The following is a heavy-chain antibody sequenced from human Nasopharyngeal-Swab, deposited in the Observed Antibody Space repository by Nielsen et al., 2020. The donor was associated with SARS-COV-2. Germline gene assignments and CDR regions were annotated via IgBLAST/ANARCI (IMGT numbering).Heavy chain of an antibody. CDR2: IKQDGSEQ. CDR3: ARESVVTGVDDATDI. V-gene: IGHV3-7*04. CDR1: GFPLSHYY. J-gene: IGHJ3*02. D-gene: IGHD2-21*02. Sequence: GGSLRLSCAASGFPLSHYYMTWVRQPPGKGLEWVSNIKQDGSEQFYADSVKGRFTISRDNAKNSLYLQMDSLRADDTAVYYCARESVVTGVDDATDIWGQGTMVTVSS.